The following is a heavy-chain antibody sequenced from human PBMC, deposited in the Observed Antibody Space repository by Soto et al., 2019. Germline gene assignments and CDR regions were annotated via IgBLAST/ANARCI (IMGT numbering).Heavy chain of an antibody. D-gene: IGHD6-6*01. CDR1: GFTLSDYA. Sequence: GRSRTLPCAASGFTLSDYAMDLVRQAPGKGLEYDSGISSNGVGTYYANSVQGRFTISRDNSKNTVYLQMGSLRPEDMAVYYCARRARPDFYYMDVWGKGTTVTVSS. CDR3: ARRARPDFYYMDV. V-gene: IGHV3-64*01. CDR2: ISSNGVGT. J-gene: IGHJ6*03.